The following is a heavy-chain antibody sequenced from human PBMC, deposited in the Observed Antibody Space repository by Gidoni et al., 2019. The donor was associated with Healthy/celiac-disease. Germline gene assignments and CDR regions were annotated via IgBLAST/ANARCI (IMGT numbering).Heavy chain of an antibody. V-gene: IGHV1-2*02. Sequence: QVQLVQSGAEVKKPGASVKVSCKASGYTFTGYYMHWVRQAHGQGLEWMGWINPNSGGTNYAQKFQGRVTMTRDTSISTAYMELSRLRSDDTAVYYCARGVTMVRGVSPAFDIWGQGTMVTVSS. D-gene: IGHD3-10*01. CDR2: INPNSGGT. CDR1: GYTFTGYY. CDR3: ARGVTMVRGVSPAFDI. J-gene: IGHJ3*02.